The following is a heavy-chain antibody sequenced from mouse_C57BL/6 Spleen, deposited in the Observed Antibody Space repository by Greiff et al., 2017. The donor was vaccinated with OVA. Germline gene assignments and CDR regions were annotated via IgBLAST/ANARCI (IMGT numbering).Heavy chain of an antibody. CDR3: ARQSWDYAMDY. V-gene: IGHV5-17*01. CDR1: GFTFSDYG. J-gene: IGHJ4*01. D-gene: IGHD4-1*01. CDR2: ISSGSSTI. Sequence: EVKVVESGGGLVKPGGSLTLSCAASGFTFSDYGMHWVRQAPEKGLEWVAYISSGSSTIYYANTVNGRFTISRDNAKNTLFLQMTSLRSEDTAMYDSARQSWDYAMDYWGQGTSVTVSS.